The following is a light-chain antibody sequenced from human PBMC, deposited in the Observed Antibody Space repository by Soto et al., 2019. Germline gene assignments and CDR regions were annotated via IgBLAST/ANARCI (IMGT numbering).Light chain of an antibody. V-gene: IGKV1-39*01. Sequence: DIKMNQSPSSLSASVGDRVTITCRASQYVDTYLNWYQHKPGKAPQLLIYGASTLRPGGASRFSGSGSGTDFTLTINSLQPEDFATYYCQQAYDIPRTFGQGTKVDIK. CDR2: GAS. J-gene: IGKJ1*01. CDR3: QQAYDIPRT. CDR1: QYVDTY.